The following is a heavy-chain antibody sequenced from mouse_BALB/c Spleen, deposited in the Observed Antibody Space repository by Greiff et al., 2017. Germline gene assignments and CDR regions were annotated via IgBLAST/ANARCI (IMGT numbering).Heavy chain of an antibody. Sequence: VQLQQSGPGLVQPSQSLSITCTVSGFSLTSYGVHWVRQSPGKGLEWLGVIWSGGSTDYNAAFISRLSISKDNTKSQVFFKMNSLQANDTAIYYCASRLCASVGWFAYWGQGTLVTVSA. D-gene: IGHD1-1*02. CDR1: GFSLTSYG. V-gene: IGHV2-2*02. CDR2: IWSGGST. J-gene: IGHJ3*01. CDR3: ASRLCASVGWFAY.